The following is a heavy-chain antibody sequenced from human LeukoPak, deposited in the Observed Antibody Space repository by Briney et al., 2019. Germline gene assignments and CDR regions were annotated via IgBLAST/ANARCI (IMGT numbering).Heavy chain of an antibody. J-gene: IGHJ5*02. Sequence: SETLSLTCAVYGWCFSGYYWSWIRQPPGKGLEWIGEINHSGSNNYNPSLKSRLTITVDMYKNQFSLKLSSVTAADTAVYYCARALSSSGYDYSRNWFDPWGQGTLVTVSS. V-gene: IGHV4-34*01. CDR1: GWCFSGYY. CDR2: INHSGSN. CDR3: ARALSSSGYDYSRNWFDP. D-gene: IGHD3-22*01.